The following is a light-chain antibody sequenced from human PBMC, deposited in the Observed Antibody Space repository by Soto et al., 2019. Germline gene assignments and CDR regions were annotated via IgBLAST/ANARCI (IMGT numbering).Light chain of an antibody. Sequence: DIQVTQSPSTLSASVGDRVTITCRASQDIRSWLAWYQQKPGKAPKLLIYMASSLESGVPSRFSGGGSGTEFTLTINSLQPDDFATYYCQQYGRYWTFGQGTKVEIK. CDR2: MAS. CDR1: QDIRSW. J-gene: IGKJ1*01. CDR3: QQYGRYWT. V-gene: IGKV1-5*03.